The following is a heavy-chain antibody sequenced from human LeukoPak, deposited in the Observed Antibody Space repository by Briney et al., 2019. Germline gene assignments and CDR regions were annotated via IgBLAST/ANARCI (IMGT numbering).Heavy chain of an antibody. CDR1: GFTFSSYW. J-gene: IGHJ3*02. CDR3: ARGDTAMVSWYAFDI. Sequence: GGSLRLSCAASGFTFSSYWMSWVRQAPGKGLEWVANIKQDGSEKYYVDSVKGRLTISRDNAKNSLYLQMNSLRAEDTAVYYCARGDTAMVSWYAFDIWGQGTMVTVSS. CDR2: IKQDGSEK. D-gene: IGHD5-18*01. V-gene: IGHV3-7*01.